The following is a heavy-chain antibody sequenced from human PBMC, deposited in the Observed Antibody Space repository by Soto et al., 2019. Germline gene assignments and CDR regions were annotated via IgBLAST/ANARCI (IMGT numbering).Heavy chain of an antibody. Sequence: SETLSLTCTVSGGSISSSSYYWGWIRQPPGKGLEWIGSIYYSGSTYYNPSLKSRVTISVDTSKNQFSLKLSSVTAADTAVYYCARLGGYHYYYYYMDVWGKGTTVTVSS. CDR3: ARLGGYHYYYYYMDV. CDR2: IYYSGST. J-gene: IGHJ6*03. CDR1: GGSISSSSYY. V-gene: IGHV4-39*01. D-gene: IGHD3-16*01.